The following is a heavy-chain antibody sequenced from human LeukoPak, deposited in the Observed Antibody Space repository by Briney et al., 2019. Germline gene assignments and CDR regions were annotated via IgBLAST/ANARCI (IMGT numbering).Heavy chain of an antibody. V-gene: IGHV3-64D*06. CDR2: ISSNGGST. CDR1: GFTFSSYA. CDR3: AKDRVAMRGVLDY. Sequence: GGSLRLSCSASGFTFSSYAMHWVRQAPGKGLEYVSAISSNGGSTYYADSVKGRFTISRDNSKNTLYLQMSSLRAEDTAVYYCAKDRVAMRGVLDYWGQGTLVTVSS. J-gene: IGHJ4*02. D-gene: IGHD3-10*01.